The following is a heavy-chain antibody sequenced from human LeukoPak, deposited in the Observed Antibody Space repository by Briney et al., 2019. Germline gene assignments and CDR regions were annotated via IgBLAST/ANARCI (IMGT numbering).Heavy chain of an antibody. CDR2: ITSSSSYI. J-gene: IGHJ4*02. D-gene: IGHD6-6*01. CDR3: ARGSEYSRTSEDY. CDR1: GFTFSRYS. V-gene: IGHV3-21*06. Sequence: KSGGSLRLSCAASGFTFSRYSMNWVRQPPGKGREWVSLITSSSSYIYYADSVKGRFTISRDNVKNSLYLQMNSLRAEDTAVYYCARGSEYSRTSEDYWGQGTLVTVSS.